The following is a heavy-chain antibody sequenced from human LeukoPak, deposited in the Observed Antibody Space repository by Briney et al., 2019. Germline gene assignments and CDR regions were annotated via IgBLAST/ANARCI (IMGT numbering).Heavy chain of an antibody. V-gene: IGHV1-18*01. D-gene: IGHD5-12*01. Sequence: ASVKVSCKASGYTFTSYGISWVRQAPGQGLEWMGWISGYNGNTNYAQKFQGRVTITRDTSASTAYMELSSLRSEDTAVYYCARGGYSGYVPFDYWGQGTLVTVSS. CDR3: ARGGYSGYVPFDY. CDR2: ISGYNGNT. J-gene: IGHJ4*02. CDR1: GYTFTSYG.